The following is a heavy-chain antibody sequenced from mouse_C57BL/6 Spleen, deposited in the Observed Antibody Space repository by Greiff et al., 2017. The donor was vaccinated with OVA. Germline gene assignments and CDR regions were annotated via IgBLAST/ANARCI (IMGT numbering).Heavy chain of an antibody. V-gene: IGHV1-53*01. Sequence: VQLQQPGTELVKPGASVKLSCKASGYTFTSYWMHWVKQRPGQGLEWIGNLNPSNGGTNSNEKFKSKATLTVDKSSSTAYMQLSSLTSEDSAVYYCARGGYWYFDVWGTGTTVTVSS. J-gene: IGHJ1*03. CDR3: ARGGYWYFDV. CDR1: GYTFTSYW. D-gene: IGHD1-1*02. CDR2: LNPSNGGT.